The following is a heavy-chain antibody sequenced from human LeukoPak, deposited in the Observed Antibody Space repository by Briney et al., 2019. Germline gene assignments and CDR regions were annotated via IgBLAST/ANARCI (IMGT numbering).Heavy chain of an antibody. J-gene: IGHJ4*02. V-gene: IGHV4-59*04. Sequence: SETLSLTCTVSGGSISSYYWSWIRQTPGKGLEWIGSLYHSGSTYYNPSLKSRVTMSVDTSKNQFSLKVTSVTAADTAVYYCARDYGTYFDYWGQGTLVTVSS. D-gene: IGHD4-17*01. CDR2: LYHSGST. CDR1: GGSISSYY. CDR3: ARDYGTYFDY.